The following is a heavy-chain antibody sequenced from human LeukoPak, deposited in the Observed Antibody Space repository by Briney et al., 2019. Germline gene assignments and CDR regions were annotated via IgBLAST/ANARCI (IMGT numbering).Heavy chain of an antibody. CDR1: GFTFSSYG. J-gene: IGHJ4*02. CDR3: AKGGESSTLGVLMVYALEPKYYFDY. V-gene: IGHV3-30*02. Sequence: PGGSLRLSCAASGFTFSSYGMHWVRQAPGKGLEWVAFIRYDGSNKYYADSVKGRFTISRDNSKNTLYQQMNSLRAEDTAVYYCAKGGESSTLGVLMVYALEPKYYFDYWGQGTLVTVSS. CDR2: IRYDGSNK. D-gene: IGHD2-8*01.